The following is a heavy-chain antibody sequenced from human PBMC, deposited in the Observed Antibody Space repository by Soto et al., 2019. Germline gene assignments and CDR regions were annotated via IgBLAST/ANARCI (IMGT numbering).Heavy chain of an antibody. D-gene: IGHD6-19*01. J-gene: IGHJ4*02. CDR1: GGSISSSNW. Sequence: SETLSLTCAVSGGSISSSNWWSWVRQPPGKGLEWIGEIYHSGSTNYNPSLKSRVTISVDKSKNQFSLKLSSVTAADTAVYYCARGAKGHIAVASGFGRPYFDYWGQGTLVTVSS. CDR2: IYHSGST. V-gene: IGHV4-4*02. CDR3: ARGAKGHIAVASGFGRPYFDY.